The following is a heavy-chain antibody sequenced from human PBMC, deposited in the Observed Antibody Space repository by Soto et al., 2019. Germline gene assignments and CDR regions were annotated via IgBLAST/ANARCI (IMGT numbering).Heavy chain of an antibody. Sequence: QVQLVESGGGVVQPGRSLRLYCAASGFTVSSHVMHWVRHAPGKGLEWVAVIWYDGSNEYYADSVKGRFTISRDNSKHTLYLQMNSLRVEDTAVYYCATEPSMYGDYWGTCGYWCQGTLVTVSA. CDR2: IWYDGSNE. CDR3: ATEPSMYGDYWGTCGY. CDR1: GFTVSSHV. D-gene: IGHD4-17*01. J-gene: IGHJ4*02. V-gene: IGHV3-33*01.